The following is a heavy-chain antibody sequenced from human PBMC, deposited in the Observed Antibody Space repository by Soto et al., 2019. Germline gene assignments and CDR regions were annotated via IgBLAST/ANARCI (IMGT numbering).Heavy chain of an antibody. CDR3: GEGSDIVVVVAATKGYYYYGMDV. D-gene: IGHD2-15*01. Sequence: QVQLVQSGAEVKKPGSSVKVSCKASGGTFSSYAISWVRQAPGQGLEWMGGIIPIFGTANYAQKFQGRVTITADESTSTAYMELSSLRSEDTAVYYCGEGSDIVVVVAATKGYYYYGMDVWGQGTTVTVSS. CDR2: IIPIFGTA. J-gene: IGHJ6*02. V-gene: IGHV1-69*01. CDR1: GGTFSSYA.